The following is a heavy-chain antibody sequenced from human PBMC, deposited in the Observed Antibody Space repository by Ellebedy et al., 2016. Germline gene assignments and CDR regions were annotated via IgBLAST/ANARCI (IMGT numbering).Heavy chain of an antibody. D-gene: IGHD1-26*01. V-gene: IGHV3-73*01. J-gene: IGHJ5*02. CDR3: TRPGGATGNNWFNP. Sequence: GGSLRLXXAASGFTFSGSAIHWVRQASGKGLEWVARIRGKANDYATAYTASVKGRFTISRDDSKNTSYLQMNSLKSEDTAVYYCTRPGGATGNNWFNPWGQGTLVTVSS. CDR1: GFTFSGSA. CDR2: IRGKANDYAT.